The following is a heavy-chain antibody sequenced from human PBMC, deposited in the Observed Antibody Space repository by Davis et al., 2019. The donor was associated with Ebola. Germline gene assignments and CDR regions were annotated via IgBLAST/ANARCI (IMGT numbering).Heavy chain of an antibody. CDR2: MNPEGSRT. Sequence: PGGSLRLSCAASGFTLSNFWMHWVRHPPGKGPVWVSRMNPEGSRTDYADSVRGRFTISRDSAKNTLYLRMESLRDEDTAVYYCAKDFTGELDSWGQGTLVAVSS. J-gene: IGHJ4*02. V-gene: IGHV3-74*01. CDR1: GFTLSNFW. CDR3: AKDFTGELDS. D-gene: IGHD7-27*01.